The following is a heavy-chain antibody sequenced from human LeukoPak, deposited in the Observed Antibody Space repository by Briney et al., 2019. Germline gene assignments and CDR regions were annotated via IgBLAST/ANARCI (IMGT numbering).Heavy chain of an antibody. CDR3: AKDRGYCSGGSCTDAFDI. CDR1: EFTFSSYA. D-gene: IGHD2-15*01. CDR2: ISGSGGST. Sequence: GGSLRLSCTASEFTFSSYAMSWVRQAPGKGLEWVSAISGSGGSTYYADSVKGRFTISRDDSKNTLYLQMNSLRAEDTAVYYCAKDRGYCSGGSCTDAFDIWGQGTMVTVSS. V-gene: IGHV3-23*01. J-gene: IGHJ3*02.